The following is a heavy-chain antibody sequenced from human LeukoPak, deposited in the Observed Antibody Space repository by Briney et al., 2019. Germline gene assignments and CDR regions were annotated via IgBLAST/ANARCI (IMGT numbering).Heavy chain of an antibody. D-gene: IGHD3-3*01. V-gene: IGHV3-74*01. CDR2: INTDGSST. CDR1: RLTFSSYC. Sequence: GGSLRLSCAASRLTFSSYCMHWVRQAPGKGLVWVSRINTDGSSTSYADSVKGRFTISRDNAKNTLYLQMNSLRAEDTAVYYCARAKGIFDPFDYWGQGTLVTVSS. CDR3: ARAKGIFDPFDY. J-gene: IGHJ4*02.